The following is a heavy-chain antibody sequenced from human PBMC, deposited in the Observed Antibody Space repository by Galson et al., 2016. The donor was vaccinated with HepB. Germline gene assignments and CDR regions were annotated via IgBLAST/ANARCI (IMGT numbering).Heavy chain of an antibody. V-gene: IGHV3-49*03. J-gene: IGHJ4*02. CDR1: GFTFGDYA. Sequence: SLRLSCAAYGFTFGDYAMSWFRQAPGKGLEWVGFIRSKAYGGTTEYAASVKGRFTISRDESKSIAYLQMYSLKTEDTAVYYCSRATSYGDRFDYWGQGTLVSVSS. CDR3: SRATSYGDRFDY. CDR2: IRSKAYGGTT. D-gene: IGHD4-17*01.